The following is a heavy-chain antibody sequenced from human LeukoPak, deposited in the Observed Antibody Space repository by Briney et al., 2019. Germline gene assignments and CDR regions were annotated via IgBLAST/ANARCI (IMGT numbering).Heavy chain of an antibody. CDR2: IYYSGST. D-gene: IGHD3-10*01. CDR1: GGSISSYY. V-gene: IGHV4-59*01. CDR3: ARLRPTTMARGVISLDP. J-gene: IGHJ5*02. Sequence: PSETLSLTCTVSGGSISSYYWSWIRQPPGKGLEWIGYIYYSGSTNYNPSLKSRVTISVDTSKNQFSLKLSSVTAADTAVYYCARLRPTTMARGVISLDPWGQGTLVTVSS.